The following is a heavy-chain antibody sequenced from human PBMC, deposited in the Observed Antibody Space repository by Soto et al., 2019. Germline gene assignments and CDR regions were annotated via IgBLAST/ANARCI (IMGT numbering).Heavy chain of an antibody. J-gene: IGHJ5*02. V-gene: IGHV3-48*01. CDR1: GFTFSSYS. D-gene: IGHD6-19*01. CDR3: AREGSSGWNGLNWFDP. Sequence: EVQLVESGGGLVQPGGSLRLSCAASGFTFSSYSMNWVRQAPGKGLEWVSYISSSSSTIYYADSVKGRFTISRDNAKNSMYLQMNSVRAEDTAVYYCAREGSSGWNGLNWFDPWGQGTLVTVSS. CDR2: ISSSSSTI.